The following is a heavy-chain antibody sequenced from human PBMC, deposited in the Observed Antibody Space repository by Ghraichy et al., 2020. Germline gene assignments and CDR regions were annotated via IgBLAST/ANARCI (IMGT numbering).Heavy chain of an antibody. J-gene: IGHJ5*02. CDR3: ARLGPPGEILDWFHP. V-gene: IGHV4-39*01. CDR1: GGSVNSGIYY. Sequence: SETLSLTCTVSGGSVNSGIYYWAWIRQPPGKGLEWIGSISYSGRTYYNPSLKSRVSTFVDTSNNQFSMRLSSVTAADSAVYYCARLGPPGEILDWFHPWGQGTLVTVSS. D-gene: IGHD3-3*01. CDR2: ISYSGRT.